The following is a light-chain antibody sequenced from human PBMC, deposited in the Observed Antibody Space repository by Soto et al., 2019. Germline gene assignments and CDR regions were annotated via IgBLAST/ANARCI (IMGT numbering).Light chain of an antibody. J-gene: IGKJ4*01. CDR3: HQEGSSRLT. Sequence: ESVLTKSPGTLSLSPRERATLSCSASQTIGSNYFAWYQQKPGQSPRVLLYGASISDAAIPDRFSGSGSGTYVTLSSGSLESEDCAVYFCHQEGSSRLTFGGLTTVEI. V-gene: IGKV3-20*01. CDR2: GAS. CDR1: QTIGSNY.